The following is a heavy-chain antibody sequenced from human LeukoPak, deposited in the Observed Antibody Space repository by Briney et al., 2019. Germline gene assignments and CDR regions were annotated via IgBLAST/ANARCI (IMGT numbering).Heavy chain of an antibody. CDR1: GGSISSYY. CDR3: AREGHGEYSDY. J-gene: IGHJ4*02. V-gene: IGHV4-59*01. Sequence: SETLSLTCTVSGGSISSYYWSWIRQPPGKGLEWIGYIYYSGSTNYNPSLKSRVTISVDTSKNQFSLKLSSVTAADTAVYYCAREGHGEYSDYWGQGTLVTVSS. CDR2: IYYSGST.